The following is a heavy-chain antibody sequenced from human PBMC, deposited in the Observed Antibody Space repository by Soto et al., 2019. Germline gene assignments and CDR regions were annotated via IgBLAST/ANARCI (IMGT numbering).Heavy chain of an antibody. CDR3: ARTSYYDSTGYYNLDV. CDR1: GGSISSGGYS. CDR2: IYHSEST. D-gene: IGHD3-22*01. V-gene: IGHV4-30-2*01. Sequence: SETLSLTCAVSGGSISSGGYSWSWIRQPPGKGLEWIGYIYHSESTYYNPSLKSRVSISVDKSKNQFSLKLNSVTAADTAVYYCARTSYYDSTGYYNLDVWGPGTMVTVSS. J-gene: IGHJ6*02.